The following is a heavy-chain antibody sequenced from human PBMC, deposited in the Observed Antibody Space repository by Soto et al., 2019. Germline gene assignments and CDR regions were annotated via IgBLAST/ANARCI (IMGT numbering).Heavy chain of an antibody. CDR2: IYPSDSDI. J-gene: IGHJ6*02. Sequence: GESLKISCKGSGYTFTSYWIGWVRQMPGEGLEWMGVIYPSDSDIRYSPSFQGQVTISADKSISTAHLQWSSLKASDTAMYYCARQRSPDYNHYGMDVWGQGTTVTVSS. V-gene: IGHV5-51*01. CDR3: ARQRSPDYNHYGMDV. CDR1: GYTFTSYW.